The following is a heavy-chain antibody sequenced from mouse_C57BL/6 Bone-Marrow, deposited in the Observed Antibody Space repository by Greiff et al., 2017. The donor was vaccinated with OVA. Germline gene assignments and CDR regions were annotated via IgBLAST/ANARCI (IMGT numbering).Heavy chain of an antibody. CDR1: GYTFTSYW. V-gene: IGHV1-55*01. J-gene: IGHJ3*01. CDR3: ARSVDYDYGEFAY. D-gene: IGHD2-4*01. Sequence: QVQLQQPGAELVKPGASVKMSCKASGYTFTSYWINWVKQRPGQGLEWIGNIYPGNGSTTYNEKFKSKATLTVDTSSSTAYMQLSSLTSEYSAVYYCARSVDYDYGEFAYWGQGTLVTVSA. CDR2: IYPGNGST.